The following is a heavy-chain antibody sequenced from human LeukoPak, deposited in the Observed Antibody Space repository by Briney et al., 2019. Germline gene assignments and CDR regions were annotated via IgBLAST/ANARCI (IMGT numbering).Heavy chain of an antibody. D-gene: IGHD3-3*01. CDR1: GGSISSYY. Sequence: PSETLSLTCTVSGGSISSYYWSWIRQSPGKGLEWIGYIYYSGSTNYNPSLKSRVTIAVDTSKNQFSLKLSSVTAADTAVYYCARADYDFWSGVKTLPDRYYMDVWGKGTTVTVSS. CDR3: ARADYDFWSGVKTLPDRYYMDV. V-gene: IGHV4-59*01. J-gene: IGHJ6*03. CDR2: IYYSGST.